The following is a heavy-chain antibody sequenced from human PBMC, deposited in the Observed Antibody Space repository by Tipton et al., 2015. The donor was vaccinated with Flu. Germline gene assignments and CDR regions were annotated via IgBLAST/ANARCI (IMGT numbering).Heavy chain of an antibody. CDR1: GFTFSSYA. J-gene: IGHJ4*02. CDR2: ISGRGGRT. CDR3: ARHTGDSVRGVIDY. D-gene: IGHD3-10*02. V-gene: IGHV3-23*01. Sequence: SLRLSCAASGFTFSSYAMSWVRQAPGKGLEWVSGISGRGGRTYYADSVKGRFTISRDNSKNTLYLQMNSLRAEDTAVYYCARHTGDSVRGVIDYWGQGTLVTVSS.